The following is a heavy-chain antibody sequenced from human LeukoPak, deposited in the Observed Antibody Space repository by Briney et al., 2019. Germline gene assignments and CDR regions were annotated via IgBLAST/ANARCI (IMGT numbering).Heavy chain of an antibody. CDR2: INPSSGGT. V-gene: IGHV1-2*02. CDR1: GYTFTGYY. J-gene: IGHJ4*02. Sequence: GASVKVSCKASGYTFTGYYMHWVRQAPGQGLEWMGWINPSSGGTYYAQKFQGRVTMTRDTSISTAYMELSRLRSDDTALYYCARGSIRGDGYNSAFDYWGQGTLVTVSS. D-gene: IGHD5-24*01. CDR3: ARGSIRGDGYNSAFDY.